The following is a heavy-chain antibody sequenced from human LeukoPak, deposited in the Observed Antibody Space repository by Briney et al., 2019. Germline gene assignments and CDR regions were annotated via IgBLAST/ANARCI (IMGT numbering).Heavy chain of an antibody. J-gene: IGHJ6*03. CDR1: GFIFSSYS. CDR2: IKQDGSEK. Sequence: PGGSLRLSCAASGFIFSSYSTNWVRQAPGKGLEWVANIKQDGSEKYYVDSVKGRFTISRDNAKNSLYLQMNSLRAEDTAVYYCARARLPRITIFGVVITYYYYYMDVWGKGTTVTVSS. CDR3: ARARLPRITIFGVVITYYYYYMDV. D-gene: IGHD3-3*01. V-gene: IGHV3-7*01.